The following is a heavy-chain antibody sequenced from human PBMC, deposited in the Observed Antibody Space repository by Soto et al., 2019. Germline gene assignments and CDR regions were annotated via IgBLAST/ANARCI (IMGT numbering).Heavy chain of an antibody. CDR1: GFSVSARGVG. CDR3: ALSPWGAAPDY. J-gene: IGHJ4*02. Sequence: QITLKESGPTLVKPTQTLTLTCTVSGFSVSARGVGVGWIRQPPGKALEWLGIIYWNDDKRYSPSLKSRLTITKDTSKNQVVLTMTNMDPVDTATYYCALSPWGAAPDYWGQGTLVTVSS. V-gene: IGHV2-5*01. D-gene: IGHD3-16*01. CDR2: IYWNDDK.